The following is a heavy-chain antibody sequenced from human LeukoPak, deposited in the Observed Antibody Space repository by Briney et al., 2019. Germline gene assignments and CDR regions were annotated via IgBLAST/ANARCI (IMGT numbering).Heavy chain of an antibody. D-gene: IGHD6-13*01. CDR2: MNPNSGNT. J-gene: IGHJ5*02. CDR1: GYTFTDYY. CDR3: ARVLAADDGLYNWFDP. Sequence: ASVKVSCKASGYTFTDYYMHWVRQATGQGLEWMGWMNPNSGNTGYAQKFQGRVTMTRNTSISTAYMELSSLRSEDTAVYYCARVLAADDGLYNWFDPWGQGTLVTVSS. V-gene: IGHV1-8*02.